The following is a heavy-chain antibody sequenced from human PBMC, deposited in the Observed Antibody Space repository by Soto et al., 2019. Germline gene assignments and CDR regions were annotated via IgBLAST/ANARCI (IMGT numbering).Heavy chain of an antibody. D-gene: IGHD1-26*01. CDR3: ARHVKPSAEPHGMDV. Sequence: GESLKISCNGSGYSFTICCIGWVLQMPGKGLEWMWIIYPGDSDTRYSPSFQGQVTISADKSISTAYLQWSSLKASDTAMYYCARHVKPSAEPHGMDVWGQGTTVTVSS. J-gene: IGHJ6*02. CDR2: IYPGDSDT. V-gene: IGHV5-51*01. CDR1: GYSFTICC.